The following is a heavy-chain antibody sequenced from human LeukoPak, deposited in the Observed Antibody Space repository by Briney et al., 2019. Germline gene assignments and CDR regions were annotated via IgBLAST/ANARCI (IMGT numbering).Heavy chain of an antibody. D-gene: IGHD2-2*01. CDR3: ARGEGIDCSSTSCYRYYFDY. CDR2: INPNSGGT. Sequence: GASVKVSCKASGYTFTCYYMHWVRQAPGQGLEWMGWINPNSGGTNYAQKFQGRVTMTRDTSISTAYMELSRLRSDDTAVYYCARGEGIDCSSTSCYRYYFDYWGQGTLVTVSS. CDR1: GYTFTCYY. J-gene: IGHJ4*02. V-gene: IGHV1-2*02.